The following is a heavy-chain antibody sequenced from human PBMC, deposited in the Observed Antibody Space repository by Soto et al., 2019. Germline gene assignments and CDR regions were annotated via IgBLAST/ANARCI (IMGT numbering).Heavy chain of an antibody. CDR1: GYTLTTNF. CDR2: LNPRTRST. CDR3: AREVAYGMDV. V-gene: IGHV1-46*01. J-gene: IGHJ6*02. Sequence: QVQLVQSGAEVKKPGASVRVSCKASGYTLTTNFMHWVRQAPGQGLEWMGMLNPRTRSTNYAQKCQGLVTLTSATSTSTVYMELNSLNSEDTAMYYCAREVAYGMDVWGQGTTRTVSS.